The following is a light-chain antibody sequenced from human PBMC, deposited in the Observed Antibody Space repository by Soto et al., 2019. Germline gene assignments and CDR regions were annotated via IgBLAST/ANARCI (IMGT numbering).Light chain of an antibody. CDR2: DAS. CDR1: ENIKNW. Sequence: DVQMTQSPSTLAAPVGDGVTITCRASENIKNWLAWYQQTPGKAPKVLISDASRLETGVPSRFSGRGYGARFNLTLPHPQTEDFGTYHCQQYDVHPKTFGQGTKVDIK. J-gene: IGKJ1*01. V-gene: IGKV1-5*01. CDR3: QQYDVHPKT.